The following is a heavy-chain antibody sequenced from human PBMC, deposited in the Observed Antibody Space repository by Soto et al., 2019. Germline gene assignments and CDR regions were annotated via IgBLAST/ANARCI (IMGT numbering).Heavy chain of an antibody. J-gene: IGHJ4*02. Sequence: ASVKVSCKGFGYSFMKYGINWVRQAPGQGLEWVGWISPYSGYTHSAQKFHGRLTLTTDTAASTAYMELRILRSADTALYYCAREASVIIPAAQPSRFDSWGQGTLVTASS. CDR1: GYSFMKYG. D-gene: IGHD2-2*01. CDR3: AREASVIIPAAQPSRFDS. CDR2: ISPYSGYT. V-gene: IGHV1-18*01.